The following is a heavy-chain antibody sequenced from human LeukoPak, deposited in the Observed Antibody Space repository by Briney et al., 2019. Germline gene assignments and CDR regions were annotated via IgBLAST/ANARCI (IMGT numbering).Heavy chain of an antibody. CDR2: ISGSGDRI. D-gene: IGHD3-3*01. CDR1: GLNFKTFA. CDR3: TNGDFDFWSEQFDY. Sequence: GGSLRLSCVASGLNFKTFAMSWVRRAPGEGLEWVSTISGSGDRIFYVDSVKGRFTISRDNFKNTVDLEMNNLRVEDTAVYYCTNGDFDFWSEQFDYWGQGILVTVSS. V-gene: IGHV3-23*01. J-gene: IGHJ4*02.